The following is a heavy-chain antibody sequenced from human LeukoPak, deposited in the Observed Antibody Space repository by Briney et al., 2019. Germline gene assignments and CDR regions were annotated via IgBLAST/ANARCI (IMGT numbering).Heavy chain of an antibody. CDR1: GFTFSSYA. CDR2: ISGSGGST. J-gene: IGHJ4*02. D-gene: IGHD3-22*01. V-gene: IGHV3-23*01. Sequence: QTGGSLRLSCAASGFTFSSYAMSWVRQAPGKGLEWVSAISGSGGSTYYADSMKGRFTISRDNSKNTLYLQMNSLRAEDTAVYYCAKGEGMSPKYYYDSSGYYYYFDYWGQGTLVTVSS. CDR3: AKGEGMSPKYYYDSSGYYYYFDY.